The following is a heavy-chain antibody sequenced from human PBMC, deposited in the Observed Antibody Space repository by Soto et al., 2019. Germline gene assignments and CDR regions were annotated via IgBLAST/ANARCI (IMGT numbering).Heavy chain of an antibody. CDR3: AREAVAGPFDY. V-gene: IGHV3-53*01. J-gene: IGHJ4*02. D-gene: IGHD6-19*01. Sequence: GGSLRLSCAASGFTVSSNYMSWVRQAPGKGLEWVSVIYSGGSTYYADSVRGRFTISRDNSKNTLYLQMNSLRAEDTAVYYCAREAVAGPFDYWGQGTLVTVSS. CDR2: IYSGGST. CDR1: GFTVSSNY.